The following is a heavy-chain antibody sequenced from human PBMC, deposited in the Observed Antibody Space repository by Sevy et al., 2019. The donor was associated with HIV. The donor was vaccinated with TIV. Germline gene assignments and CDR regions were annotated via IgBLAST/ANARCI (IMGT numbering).Heavy chain of an antibody. D-gene: IGHD5-18*01. CDR3: ARDRSEFMMWIQLWGESDAFDI. V-gene: IGHV1-18*01. J-gene: IGHJ3*02. Sequence: ASVKVSCKASGYTFTSYGISWVRQAPGQGLEWMGWISAYNGNTNYAQKLQGRVTMTTDTSTSTAYMELRSLRSDDTAVYYCARDRSEFMMWIQLWGESDAFDIWGQGTIVTVSS. CDR1: GYTFTSYG. CDR2: ISAYNGNT.